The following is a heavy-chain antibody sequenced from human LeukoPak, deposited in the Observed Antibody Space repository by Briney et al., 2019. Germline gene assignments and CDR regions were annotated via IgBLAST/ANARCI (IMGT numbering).Heavy chain of an antibody. Sequence: SETLSLTCTVSGGSISSSIYYWGWIRQPPGKGLEWIGSIYYSGSTYYNPSLKSRVTISVDTSKNQFSLKLSSVTAADTAVCYCARRVALWFGDGSMDVWGQGNTVTVSS. V-gene: IGHV4-39*01. D-gene: IGHD3-10*01. CDR2: IYYSGST. J-gene: IGHJ6*02. CDR1: GGSISSSIYY. CDR3: ARRVALWFGDGSMDV.